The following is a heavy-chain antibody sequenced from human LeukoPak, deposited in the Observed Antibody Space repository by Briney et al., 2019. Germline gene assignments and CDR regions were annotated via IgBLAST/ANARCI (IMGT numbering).Heavy chain of an antibody. CDR2: IYYSGST. CDR3: ARGHSSGWYP. Sequence: SETLSLTCTVSGGSISSYYWSWIRQPPGKGLEWIGYIYYSGSTNYNPSLKSRITISVDTSKNQFSLKLSSVTAADTAVYYCARGHSSGWYPWGQGTLVTVSS. V-gene: IGHV4-59*01. CDR1: GGSISSYY. D-gene: IGHD6-19*01. J-gene: IGHJ5*02.